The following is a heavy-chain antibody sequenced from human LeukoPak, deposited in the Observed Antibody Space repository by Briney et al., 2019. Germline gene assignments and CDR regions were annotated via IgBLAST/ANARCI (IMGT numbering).Heavy chain of an antibody. V-gene: IGHV4-30-4*08. CDR1: GGSISSGDYY. CDR2: VCYSGST. J-gene: IGHJ2*01. CDR3: ARDPKMIFGVVISYWYFDL. D-gene: IGHD3-3*01. Sequence: SETLSLTCTVSGGSISSGDYYWRWLRQPPGKGLEWVGYVCYSGSTYYNPSLKSRVTISVDTSKNQFSLKLSSVTAADTAVYYCARDPKMIFGVVISYWYFDLWGRGTLVTVSS.